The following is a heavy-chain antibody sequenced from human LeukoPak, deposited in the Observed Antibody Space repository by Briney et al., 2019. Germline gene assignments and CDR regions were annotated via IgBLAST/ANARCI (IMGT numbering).Heavy chain of an antibody. J-gene: IGHJ4*02. Sequence: SVKVSCKASGGTFSSYAISWVRQAPGQVLEWMGRIIPILGIANYAQKFQGRVTITADKSTSTAYMELSSLRSEDTAVYYCASSVVNCSGGSCYLDYWGQGTLVTVSS. V-gene: IGHV1-69*04. CDR1: GGTFSSYA. D-gene: IGHD2-15*01. CDR2: IIPILGIA. CDR3: ASSVVNCSGGSCYLDY.